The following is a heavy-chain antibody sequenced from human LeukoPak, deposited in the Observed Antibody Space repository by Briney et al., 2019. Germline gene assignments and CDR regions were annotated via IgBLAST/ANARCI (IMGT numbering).Heavy chain of an antibody. CDR2: IYYSGST. J-gene: IGHJ6*02. CDR3: GRGPPLAGAGPSYSYGMDV. D-gene: IGHD6-19*01. CDR1: GGSISSSY. Sequence: PSETLSLTCTVSGGSISSSYWSWIRQPPGKGLQWIGYIYYSGSTTYNPSLKSRVSISVDTSKNQFSLKLSSVTAADTAVYYCGRGPPLAGAGPSYSYGMDVWGQGTTVTVSS. V-gene: IGHV4-59*01.